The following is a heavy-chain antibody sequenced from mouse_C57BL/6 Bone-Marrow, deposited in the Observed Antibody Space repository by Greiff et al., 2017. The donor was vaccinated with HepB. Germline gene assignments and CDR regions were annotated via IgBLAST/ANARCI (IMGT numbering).Heavy chain of an antibody. J-gene: IGHJ2*01. CDR3: ARDQGGFYGSYFDY. CDR2: ISYDGSN. Sequence: VQLKESGPGLVKPSQSLSLTCSVTGYSITSGYYWNWIRQFPGNKLEWMGYISYDGSNNYNPSLKNRISITRDTSKNQFFLKLNSVTTEDTATYYCARDQGGFYGSYFDYWGQGTTLTVSS. V-gene: IGHV3-6*01. CDR1: GYSITSGYY. D-gene: IGHD1-1*01.